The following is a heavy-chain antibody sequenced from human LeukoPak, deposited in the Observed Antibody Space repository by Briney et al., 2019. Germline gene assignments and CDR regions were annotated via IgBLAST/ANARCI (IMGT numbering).Heavy chain of an antibody. D-gene: IGHD3-3*01. Sequence: ASVKVSCKASGYTFTGYYMHWVRQAPGQGVEWMGWISPNSGGTNYAQKFQGRVTMTRDTSISTAYMELSRLRSDDTAVYYCASNSIFGVVIIGWFDPWGQGTLVTVSS. V-gene: IGHV1-2*02. CDR1: GYTFTGYY. CDR2: ISPNSGGT. CDR3: ASNSIFGVVIIGWFDP. J-gene: IGHJ5*02.